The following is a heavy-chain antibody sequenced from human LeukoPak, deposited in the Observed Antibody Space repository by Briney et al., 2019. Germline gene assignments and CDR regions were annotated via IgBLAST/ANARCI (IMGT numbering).Heavy chain of an antibody. D-gene: IGHD5-18*01. Sequence: GGPLSFSWAAPEFTSSSSSGNGFRQAPGRGLGWVSYISSSSSPIYYADSVKGRFTVSRDNAKNSLYLQMNRLRDEDPAVYYCAKDWRGYRNGADDWGQGTLVTVSS. V-gene: IGHV3-48*02. CDR2: ISSSSSPI. CDR1: EFTSSSSS. CDR3: AKDWRGYRNGADD. J-gene: IGHJ4*02.